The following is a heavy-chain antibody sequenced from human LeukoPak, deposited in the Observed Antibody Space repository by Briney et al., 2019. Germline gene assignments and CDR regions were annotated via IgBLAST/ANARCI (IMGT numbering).Heavy chain of an antibody. J-gene: IGHJ3*02. Sequence: PGGSLRLSCAASGFNFSDYYMIWIRQAPGKGLEWVGHIRSKTDGGTTDYAPPVKGRFAFSRDDSRNTLSLQMNSLRSEDTAVYYCAAGARGYAFDIWGQGTMVTVSS. CDR1: GFNFSDYY. D-gene: IGHD3-10*01. CDR3: AAGARGYAFDI. CDR2: IRSKTDGGTT. V-gene: IGHV3-15*01.